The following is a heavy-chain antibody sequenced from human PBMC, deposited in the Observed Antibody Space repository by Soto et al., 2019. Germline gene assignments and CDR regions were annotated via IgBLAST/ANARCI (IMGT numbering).Heavy chain of an antibody. CDR1: GFTSSNNA. CDR2: ISGSGGST. CDR3: AKAPRPRVPGAPLDY. J-gene: IGHJ4*02. Sequence: GGSLRLSCAASGFTSSNNAMSWVRQAPGKGLEWVSGISGSGGSTYYADSVKGRFTISRDNSKNTLYLQMNSLRAEDTAVYYCAKAPRPRVPGAPLDYWGQGTVVTVSS. V-gene: IGHV3-23*01. D-gene: IGHD6-6*01.